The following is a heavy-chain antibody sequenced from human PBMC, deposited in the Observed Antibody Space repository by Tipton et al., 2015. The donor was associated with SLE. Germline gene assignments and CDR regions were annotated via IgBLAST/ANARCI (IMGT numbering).Heavy chain of an antibody. V-gene: IGHV3-53*05. CDR1: GFTVSSNY. J-gene: IGHJ4*02. Sequence: SLRLSCAASGFTVSSNYMSWVRQAPGKGLEWVSVIYSGGSTYYADSVKGRFTISRDNSKNTLYLQMNSLRAEDTAVYCCARVLGGLGLFDYWGQGTLVTVSS. CDR2: IYSGGST. CDR3: ARVLGGLGLFDY. D-gene: IGHD2-15*01.